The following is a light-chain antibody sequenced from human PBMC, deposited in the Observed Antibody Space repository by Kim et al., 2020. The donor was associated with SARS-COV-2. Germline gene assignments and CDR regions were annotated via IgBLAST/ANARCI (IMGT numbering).Light chain of an antibody. J-gene: IGLJ2*01. CDR3: SSYTSSSTFDVV. V-gene: IGLV2-18*02. CDR1: SSDVGSYNR. Sequence: SVNISCTGTSSDVGSYNRVSWYQQPPGTAPKLMIYEVSNRPSGVPDRFSGSKSGNTASLTISGLQAEDEADYYCSSYTSSSTFDVVFGGGTQLTVL. CDR2: EVS.